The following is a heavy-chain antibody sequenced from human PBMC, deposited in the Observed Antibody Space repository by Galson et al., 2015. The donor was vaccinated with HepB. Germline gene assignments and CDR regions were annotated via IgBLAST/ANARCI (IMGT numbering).Heavy chain of an antibody. V-gene: IGHV4-30-2*01. J-gene: IGHJ6*03. D-gene: IGHD3-3*01. CDR2: IYHSGST. CDR1: GGSISSGGYS. CDR3: ARDADYDSGGSYMDG. Sequence: TLSLTCAVSGGSISSGGYSWSWIRQPPGKGLEWIGYIYHSGSTYYNPSLKSRVTISVDRSKNQFSLKLSSVTAADTAVYYCARDADYDSGGSYMDGWGKGTTVTVSS.